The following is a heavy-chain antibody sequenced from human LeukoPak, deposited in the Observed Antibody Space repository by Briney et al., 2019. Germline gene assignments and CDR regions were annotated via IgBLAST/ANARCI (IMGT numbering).Heavy chain of an antibody. V-gene: IGHV4-59*01. Sequence: LETLSLTCTVSGGSIGSYYWHWIRQPPGKGLGWIGYIYFTGSTNYNPSLKSRVTISVDTSKNQFSLKLNSVTAADTAIYYCARSTYSSSQWDYWGQGTLVTVFS. CDR1: GGSIGSYY. CDR3: ARSTYSSSQWDY. J-gene: IGHJ4*02. D-gene: IGHD6-13*01. CDR2: IYFTGST.